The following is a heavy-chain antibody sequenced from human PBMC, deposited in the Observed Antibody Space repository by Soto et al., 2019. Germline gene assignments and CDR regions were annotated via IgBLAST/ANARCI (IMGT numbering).Heavy chain of an antibody. V-gene: IGHV3-23*01. CDR3: AKEVLRYFDWLSHFDY. CDR1: GFTFSSYA. Sequence: HPXGSLRLSCAASGFTFSSYAMSWVRQAPGKGLEWVSAISGSGGSTYYADSVKGRFTISRDNSKNTLYLQMNSLRAEDTAVYYCAKEVLRYFDWLSHFDYWGQGTLVTVSS. CDR2: ISGSGGST. J-gene: IGHJ4*02. D-gene: IGHD3-9*01.